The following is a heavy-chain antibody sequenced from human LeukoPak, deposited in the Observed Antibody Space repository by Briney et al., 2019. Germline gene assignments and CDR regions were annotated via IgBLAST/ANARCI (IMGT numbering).Heavy chain of an antibody. CDR1: GYTFTGYF. D-gene: IGHD6-19*01. J-gene: IGHJ5*02. CDR3: SRDDHSSKLWYNA. CDR2: INPNSGGT. Sequence: ASVKVSCKASGYTFTGYFIHWVRQAPGQGLEWMGWINPNSGGTNYAQTFPGRVTITRDASISPVYLEVCSLRSDDPAVHFCSRDDHSSKLWYNAGGQGSLVTVSS. V-gene: IGHV1-2*02.